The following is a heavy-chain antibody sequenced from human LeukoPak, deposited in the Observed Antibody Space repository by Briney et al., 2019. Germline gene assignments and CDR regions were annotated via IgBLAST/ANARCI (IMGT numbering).Heavy chain of an antibody. Sequence: PGGSLRLSCAASGFTFSSYAMHWVRQAPGKGLEWVAVISYDGSNKYYADSVKGRFTISRDNSKNTLYLQMNSLRAEDTAVYYCASLHSSGHLSAFDIWGQGTMVTVSS. CDR1: GFTFSSYA. CDR3: ASLHSSGHLSAFDI. V-gene: IGHV3-30-3*01. CDR2: ISYDGSNK. D-gene: IGHD3-22*01. J-gene: IGHJ3*02.